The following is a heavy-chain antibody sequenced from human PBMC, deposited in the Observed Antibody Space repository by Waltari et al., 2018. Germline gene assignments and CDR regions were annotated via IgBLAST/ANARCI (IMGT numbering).Heavy chain of an antibody. D-gene: IGHD6-19*01. V-gene: IGHV1-46*01. CDR1: GYTFTSYY. CDR3: ARGGEIAVAEISGFDY. CDR2: INPSGGST. J-gene: IGHJ4*02. Sequence: QVQLVQSGAEVKKPGASVKVSCKASGYTFTSYYMHWVRQAPGQGLEWMGIINPSGGSTSYSQKFQCRVTMTRDTSTSTVYMELSSLRSEDTAVYYCARGGEIAVAEISGFDYWGQGTLVTVSS.